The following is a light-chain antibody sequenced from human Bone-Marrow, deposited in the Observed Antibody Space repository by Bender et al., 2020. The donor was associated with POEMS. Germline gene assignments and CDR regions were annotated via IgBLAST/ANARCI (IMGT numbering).Light chain of an antibody. V-gene: IGLV2-14*02. CDR1: NSDVGSHNL. J-gene: IGLJ3*02. CDR3: AVWDDSLNGWV. Sequence: QSAPTQPASVSGSPGQSITISCAGTNSDVGSHNLVSWYQQHPGKAPKLMIYEVNKRPSGVSNRFSGSKSGNTASLAISGLQSEDEADYYCAVWDDSLNGWVFGGGTKLTVL. CDR2: EVN.